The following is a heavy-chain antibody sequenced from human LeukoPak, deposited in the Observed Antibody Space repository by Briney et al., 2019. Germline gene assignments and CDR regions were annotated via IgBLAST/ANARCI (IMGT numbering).Heavy chain of an antibody. CDR3: ARAGPIRYCSGGSCCSTFDY. J-gene: IGHJ4*02. Sequence: PSETLSLTCTVPGGSISSGGYYWSWIRQHPGKGLEWIGYIYYSGSTYYNPSLKSRVTISVDTSKNQFSLKLSSVTAADTAVYYCARAGPIRYCSGGSCCSTFDYWGQGTLVTVSS. D-gene: IGHD2-15*01. V-gene: IGHV4-31*03. CDR2: IYYSGST. CDR1: GGSISSGGYY.